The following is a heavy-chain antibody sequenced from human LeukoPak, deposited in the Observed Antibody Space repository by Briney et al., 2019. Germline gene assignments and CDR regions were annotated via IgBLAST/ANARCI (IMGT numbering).Heavy chain of an antibody. J-gene: IGHJ4*02. CDR3: ARGPRFDWRIDY. D-gene: IGHD3-9*01. CDR2: ISSSSSHI. V-gene: IGHV3-21*01. Sequence: GGSLRLSCAASGFTFSSYSMNWVRQAPGKGLEWVSSISSSSSHIYYADSVKGRFTTSRDNAKNSLYLQMNSLRAEDTAVYYCARGPRFDWRIDYWGQGTLVTVSS. CDR1: GFTFSSYS.